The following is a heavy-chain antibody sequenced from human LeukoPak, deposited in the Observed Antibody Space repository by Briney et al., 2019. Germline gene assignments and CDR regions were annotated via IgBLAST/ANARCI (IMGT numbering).Heavy chain of an antibody. J-gene: IGHJ6*02. D-gene: IGHD2-15*01. V-gene: IGHV3-48*04. Sequence: GGSLRLSCAASGFTFSSYTMTWVRQAPGKGLEWVSYISSSSSTIYYADSVKGRFTISRDNAKDSLYLQMNSLRAEDTAVYYWARAARAVAATRGYYYYGMDVWGQGTTVTISS. CDR3: ARAARAVAATRGYYYYGMDV. CDR2: ISSSSSTI. CDR1: GFTFSSYT.